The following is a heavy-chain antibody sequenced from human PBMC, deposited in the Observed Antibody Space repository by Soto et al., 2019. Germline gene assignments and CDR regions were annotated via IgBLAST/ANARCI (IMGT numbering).Heavy chain of an antibody. V-gene: IGHV4-59*01. CDR3: ARAYGSYYYYYGMDV. Sequence: WETLSLTCTVSGGSISSYDWSWIRQPPGKGLEWIGYIYYSGSTNYNPSLKSRVTISVDTSKNQFSLKLSSVTAADTAVYYCARAYGSYYYYYGMDVWGQGTTVTVSS. D-gene: IGHD1-26*01. CDR1: GGSISSYD. CDR2: IYYSGST. J-gene: IGHJ6*02.